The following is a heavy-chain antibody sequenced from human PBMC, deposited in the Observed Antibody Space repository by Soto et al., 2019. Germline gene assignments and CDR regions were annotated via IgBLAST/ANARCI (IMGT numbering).Heavy chain of an antibody. CDR3: AVVPPGEYFDY. CDR1: GGSISSYY. J-gene: IGHJ4*02. Sequence: SETLSLTCTVSGGSISSYYCSWIRQPPWKGLEWIGYIYYSGITNYNPSLKSRVTISVDTSKNQFSLKLSSVTAADTAVYYCAVVPPGEYFDYWGQGTLITVSS. V-gene: IGHV4-59*01. D-gene: IGHD2-15*01. CDR2: IYYSGIT.